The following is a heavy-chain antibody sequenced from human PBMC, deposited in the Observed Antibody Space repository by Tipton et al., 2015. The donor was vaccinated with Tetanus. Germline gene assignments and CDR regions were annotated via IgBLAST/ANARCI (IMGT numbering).Heavy chain of an antibody. CDR3: ARTWGVWVTSIDAFDI. CDR1: GDYLSDYY. D-gene: IGHD3-16*01. CDR2: IQRGGST. Sequence: GLVKPSETLSLTCGVFGDYLSDYYWTWVRQPPGKGLEWIGEIQRGGSTNYNPSLKSRVSMSLDTSKNQISLGLTSVTAADTAVYYCARTWGVWVTSIDAFDIWGQGTKVAVSS. J-gene: IGHJ3*02. V-gene: IGHV4-34*01.